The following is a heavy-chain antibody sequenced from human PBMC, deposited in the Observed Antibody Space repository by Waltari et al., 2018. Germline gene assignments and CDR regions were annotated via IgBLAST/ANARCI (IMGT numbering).Heavy chain of an antibody. J-gene: IGHJ5*02. CDR2: MNPKNGHT. D-gene: IGHD7-27*01. CDR1: GYSFTSYD. CDR3: ARGLGMVVIPNWFDP. Sequence: QVQLVQSGAEVKKPGASVKVSCKASGYSFTSYDINWVRQAAGQGLEWMGMMNPKNGHTDYAEKFEGRVTMTRNTARNTAYMELTSLTSDDTGVYYCARGLGMVVIPNWFDPWGQGTLVTVSS. V-gene: IGHV1-8*02.